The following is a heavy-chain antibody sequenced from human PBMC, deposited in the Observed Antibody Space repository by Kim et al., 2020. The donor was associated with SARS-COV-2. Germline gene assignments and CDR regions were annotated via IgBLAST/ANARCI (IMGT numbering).Heavy chain of an antibody. V-gene: IGHV3-23*01. Sequence: ADALKGMLTITRDTSESTLFLQLNSLRVEDTAVYYCAKDRDSASWYGYFQSWGQGTLVTVSS. CDR3: AKDRDSASWYGYFQS. D-gene: IGHD6-13*01. J-gene: IGHJ1*01.